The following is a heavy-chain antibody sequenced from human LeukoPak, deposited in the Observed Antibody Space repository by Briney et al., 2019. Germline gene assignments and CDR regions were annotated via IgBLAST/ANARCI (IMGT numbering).Heavy chain of an antibody. V-gene: IGHV3-23*01. Sequence: GGSLRLSCAASGFTFSSYGMSWVRQAPGKGLEWVSAISTSGGSTYYADSVKGRFTISRDNSKNTLYLQMNSLRAEDTAVYYCAKGQQLARRPGSYWGQGTLVTVSS. J-gene: IGHJ4*02. CDR2: ISTSGGST. CDR3: AKGQQLARRPGSY. D-gene: IGHD6-13*01. CDR1: GFTFSSYG.